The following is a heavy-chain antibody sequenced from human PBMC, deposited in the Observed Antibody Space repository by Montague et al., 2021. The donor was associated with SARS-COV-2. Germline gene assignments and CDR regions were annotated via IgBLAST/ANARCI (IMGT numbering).Heavy chain of an antibody. J-gene: IGHJ4*02. D-gene: IGHD2-2*01. CDR2: TYYRSKWYN. CDR1: GDSVSINIAT. CDR3: ARIPVGSKYYFDF. Sequence: CAISGDSVSINIATWNWIRHSPSRGLEWLGRTYYRSKWYNDYAESVKSRITIDPDTSKHQFSLHLNSVTPEDTAVYYCARIPVGSKYYFDFWGQGTLVTVSS. V-gene: IGHV6-1*01.